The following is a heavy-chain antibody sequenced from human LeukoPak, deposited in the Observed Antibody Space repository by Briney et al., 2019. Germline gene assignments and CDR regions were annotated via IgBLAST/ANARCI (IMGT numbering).Heavy chain of an antibody. D-gene: IGHD3-10*01. J-gene: IGHJ6*02. Sequence: SVNVSCKLSGYTFTSHGISWVRQAPGQGLEWMGWISAYNGNTNYAQKLQGRVTMTTDASTSTAYMELRSLRSDDTAVYYCARDQRITMVRGGSVDVWGQGTTVTVSS. V-gene: IGHV1-18*01. CDR1: GYTFTSHG. CDR3: ARDQRITMVRGGSVDV. CDR2: ISAYNGNT.